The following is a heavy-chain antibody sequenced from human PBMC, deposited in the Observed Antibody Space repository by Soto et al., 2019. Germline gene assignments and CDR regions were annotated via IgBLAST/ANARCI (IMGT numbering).Heavy chain of an antibody. CDR1: GFTFSSYG. CDR2: ISYDGSNK. V-gene: IGHV3-30*18. D-gene: IGHD1-26*01. CDR3: AKDLGIVGAPYYYYYGMDV. J-gene: IGHJ6*02. Sequence: ALRLSCGASGFTFSSYGMHWVRQAPGKGLEWVAVISYDGSNKYYADSVKGRFTISRDNSKNTLYLQMNSLRAEDTAVYYCAKDLGIVGAPYYYYYGMDVWGQGTTVTVSS.